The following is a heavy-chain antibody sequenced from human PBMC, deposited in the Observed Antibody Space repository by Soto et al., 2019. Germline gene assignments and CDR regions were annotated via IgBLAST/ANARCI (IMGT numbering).Heavy chain of an antibody. D-gene: IGHD3-3*01. CDR1: GGSISSGGYS. CDR3: ALLRFLEWPFDN. J-gene: IGHJ4*02. CDR2: IYHSGST. Sequence: PSETLSLTCAVSGGSISSGGYSWSWIRQPPGKGLEWIGYIYHSGSTYYNPSLKSRVTISVDRSKNQFSLKLSSVTAADTAVYYCALLRFLEWPFDNWGQGTLVTVSS. V-gene: IGHV4-30-2*01.